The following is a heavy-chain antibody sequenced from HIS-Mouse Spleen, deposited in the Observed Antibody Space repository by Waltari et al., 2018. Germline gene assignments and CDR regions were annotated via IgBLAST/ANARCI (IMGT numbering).Heavy chain of an antibody. D-gene: IGHD3-3*01. CDR2: IGTAGDT. V-gene: IGHV3-13*01. CDR1: GFTFSSYA. CDR3: ARAYVLRFLEWLLYYFDY. J-gene: IGHJ4*02. Sequence: EVQLVESGGGLVQPGGSLRLSCAASGFTFSSYAMHWVRQATGKGLEWVSAIGTAGDTYYPGSVKGRFTISRENAKNSLYLQMNSLRAGDTAVYYCARAYVLRFLEWLLYYFDYWGQGTLVTVSS.